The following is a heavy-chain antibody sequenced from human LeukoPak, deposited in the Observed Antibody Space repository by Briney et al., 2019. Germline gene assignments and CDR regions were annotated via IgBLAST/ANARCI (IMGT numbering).Heavy chain of an antibody. J-gene: IGHJ3*02. V-gene: IGHV4-59*01. Sequence: SETLSLTCTVSGGSISNYYWSWIRQPPGRGLEWIGYIYYTGSTNYNPSLKSRVTISVDTSKNQFSLKLKSVTAADTAVYYCARGPQVVTAEHDAFDIWGQGTMVTVSS. CDR3: ARGPQVVTAEHDAFDI. CDR2: IYYTGST. D-gene: IGHD2-21*02. CDR1: GGSISNYY.